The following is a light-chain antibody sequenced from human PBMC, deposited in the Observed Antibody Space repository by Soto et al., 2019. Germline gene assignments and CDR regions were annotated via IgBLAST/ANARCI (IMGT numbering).Light chain of an antibody. CDR2: AAS. CDR3: QQLNSYPLP. V-gene: IGKV1-9*01. CDR1: QDIRSY. Sequence: IQLIQSPSSLSASVGDRVTITCRASQDIRSYVAWYQQRPGKAPKLLIYAASTLQSGVPSRFSGSGSGTDFTLTISSLQPEDFATYYCQQLNSYPLPFGGGTKVEIK. J-gene: IGKJ4*01.